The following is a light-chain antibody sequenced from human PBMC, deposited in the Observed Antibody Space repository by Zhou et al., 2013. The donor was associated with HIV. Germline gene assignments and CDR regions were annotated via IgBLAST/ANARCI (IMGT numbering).Light chain of an antibody. J-gene: IGKJ2*01. Sequence: EIVMTQSPATLSVSPGERATLSCRASQSISSNLAWYQQKPGQAPRLLIYGASTRATDIPARFSGSGSGTEFTLTISSLLSEDFAVYYCQQYNNWPPGTFGQGTKLEIK. CDR3: QQYNNWPPGT. CDR1: QSISSN. V-gene: IGKV3-15*01. CDR2: GAS.